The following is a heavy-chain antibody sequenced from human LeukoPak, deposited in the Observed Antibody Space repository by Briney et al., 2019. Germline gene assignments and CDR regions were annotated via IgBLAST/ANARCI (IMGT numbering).Heavy chain of an antibody. CDR1: GFTFSSYG. D-gene: IGHD2-15*01. CDR3: AKDRSDIVVVVGAFDI. CDR2: ISYDGSNK. Sequence: GRSLRLSCAASGFTFSSYGMHWVRQAPGKGLEWVAVISYDGSNKYYADSVKGRFTISRDNSKNTLYLQMNSLRAEDTAVYYCAKDRSDIVVVVGAFDIWGQGTMVTVSS. J-gene: IGHJ3*02. V-gene: IGHV3-30*18.